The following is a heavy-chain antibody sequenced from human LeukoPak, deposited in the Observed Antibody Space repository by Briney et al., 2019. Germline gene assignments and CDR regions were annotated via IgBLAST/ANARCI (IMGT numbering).Heavy chain of an antibody. Sequence: PGGSLRLSCAASGFTVSSNYMSWVRQAPGKGLEWVSVIYSGGSTYYADSVKGRFTISRDNPKNTLYLQMNSLRAEDTAVYYCTREGDDSFDYWGQGTLVTVSS. CDR3: TREGDDSFDY. CDR2: IYSGGST. D-gene: IGHD3-16*01. V-gene: IGHV3-66*01. J-gene: IGHJ4*02. CDR1: GFTVSSNY.